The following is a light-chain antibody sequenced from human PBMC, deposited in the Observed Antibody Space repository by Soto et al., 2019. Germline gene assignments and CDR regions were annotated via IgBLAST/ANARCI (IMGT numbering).Light chain of an antibody. CDR3: QVWDSSSDHVV. Sequence: SYELTQTPSVSVAPGQTARITCGGNNIGSKSVNGYQQKPGQAPVLVVYDDSDRPSWIPERFSGSNSGHTATLTISRVEYGDEADYYCQVWDSSSDHVVFGGGTKLTVL. J-gene: IGLJ2*01. CDR1: NIGSKS. CDR2: DDS. V-gene: IGLV3-21*02.